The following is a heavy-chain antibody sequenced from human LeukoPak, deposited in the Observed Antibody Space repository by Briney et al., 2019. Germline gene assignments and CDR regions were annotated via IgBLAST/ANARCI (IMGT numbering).Heavy chain of an antibody. D-gene: IGHD6-19*01. CDR2: IYTSGST. CDR1: GDSISSFY. CDR3: ARPMYSSGWSTFDY. V-gene: IGHV4-4*07. J-gene: IGHJ4*02. Sequence: PSETLSLTCTVSGDSISSFYWTWIRQPAGKGLEWIGRIYTSGSTNYNPSLKSRVTMSVDTSKNQFSLKLSSVTAADTAVYYCARPMYSSGWSTFDYWGQGTLVTVSS.